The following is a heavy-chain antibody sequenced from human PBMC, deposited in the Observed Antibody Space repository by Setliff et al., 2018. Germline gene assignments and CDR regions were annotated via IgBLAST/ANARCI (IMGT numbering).Heavy chain of an antibody. J-gene: IGHJ6*03. D-gene: IGHD5-18*01. V-gene: IGHV1-69*05. CDR3: ARDGVHTAMLIYYYYYMDV. CDR2: TIPMFGTT. CDR1: GGTFSSYG. Sequence: ASVKVSCKASGGTFSSYGISWVRQAPGQGLEWMGGTIPMFGTTSYARQFQGRVTIITDESTSTAYMQLSSLGSEDTAVYYCARDGVHTAMLIYYYYYMDVWGKGTTVTVSS.